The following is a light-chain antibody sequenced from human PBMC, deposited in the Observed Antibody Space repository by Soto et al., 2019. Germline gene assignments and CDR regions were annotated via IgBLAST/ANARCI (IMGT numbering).Light chain of an antibody. V-gene: IGKV3-15*01. J-gene: IGKJ1*01. CDR1: ETVATN. CDR2: GAS. Sequence: VMTQSPATLSVSPGERATLSCWASETVATNLAWYQQKPGQAPRLLISGASTRAAGISDRFRGSGSGTEFTLSIRSLRSEDPAIYYCQQYFEWPPMTFGQGTKVEI. CDR3: QQYFEWPPMT.